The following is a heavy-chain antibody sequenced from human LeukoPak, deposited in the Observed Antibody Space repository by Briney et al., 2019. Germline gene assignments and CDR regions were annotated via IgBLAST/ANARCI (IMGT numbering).Heavy chain of an antibody. CDR1: GGSISSYY. CDR2: IYYSGST. V-gene: IGHV4-59*12. Sequence: PSETLSLTCTVSGGSISSYYWSWIRQPPGKGLEWIGYIYYSGSTNYNPSLKSRVTISVDTSKNQFSLKLSSVTAADTAVYYCARVRRITMIVVVIRDAFDIWGQGTMVTVSS. D-gene: IGHD3-22*01. J-gene: IGHJ3*02. CDR3: ARVRRITMIVVVIRDAFDI.